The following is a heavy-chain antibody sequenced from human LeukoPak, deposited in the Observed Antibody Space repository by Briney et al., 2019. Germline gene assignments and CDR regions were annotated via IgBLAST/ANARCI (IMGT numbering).Heavy chain of an antibody. J-gene: IGHJ4*02. CDR2: IYSGGST. CDR3: ARFSSSWYGFDY. Sequence: GGSLRLSCAASGFTVSSNYMSWVRQAPGKGLGWVSVIYSGGSTYYADSVKGRFTISRDNSKNTLYLQMNSLRAEDTAVYYCARFSSSWYGFDYWGQGTLVTVSS. V-gene: IGHV3-66*02. D-gene: IGHD6-13*01. CDR1: GFTVSSNY.